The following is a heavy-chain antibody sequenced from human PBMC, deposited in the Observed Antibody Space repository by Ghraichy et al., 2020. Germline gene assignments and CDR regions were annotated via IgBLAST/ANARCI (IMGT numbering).Heavy chain of an antibody. D-gene: IGHD2-2*02. V-gene: IGHV4-34*01. CDR1: GGSFSGYY. J-gene: IGHJ4*02. CDR3: ARVYCSSTSCYTYFDY. CDR2: INHSGST. Sequence: SETLSLTCAVYGGSFSGYYWSWIRQPPGKGLEWIGEINHSGSTNYNPSLKSRVTISVDTSKNQFSLKLSSVTAADTAVYYCARVYCSSTSCYTYFDYWGQGTLVTVSS.